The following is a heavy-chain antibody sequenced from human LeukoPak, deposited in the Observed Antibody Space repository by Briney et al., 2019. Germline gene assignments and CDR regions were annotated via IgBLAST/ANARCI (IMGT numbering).Heavy chain of an antibody. CDR2: ISYDGSNK. Sequence: GGSLRLSCAASGFTFSSYAMHWVRQAPGKGLERVAVISYDGSNKYYADSVKGRFTISRDNSKNTLYLQMNSLRAEDTAVYYCARDHGIAVAGYYFDYWGQGTLVTVSS. D-gene: IGHD6-19*01. CDR3: ARDHGIAVAGYYFDY. V-gene: IGHV3-30*04. CDR1: GFTFSSYA. J-gene: IGHJ4*02.